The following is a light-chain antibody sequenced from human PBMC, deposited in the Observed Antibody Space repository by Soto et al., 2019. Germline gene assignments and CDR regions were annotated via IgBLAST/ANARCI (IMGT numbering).Light chain of an antibody. J-gene: IGKJ1*01. Sequence: EIGLTQSGGTLSLSPGERATLSCRASQSVSSSYLAWYQQKPGQAPRLLIYGASSRATGIPDRFSGSGSGTDFTLTISRLEPEDFAVYYCQQYGSSPRTFGQGTKVDIK. CDR1: QSVSSSY. CDR3: QQYGSSPRT. CDR2: GAS. V-gene: IGKV3-20*01.